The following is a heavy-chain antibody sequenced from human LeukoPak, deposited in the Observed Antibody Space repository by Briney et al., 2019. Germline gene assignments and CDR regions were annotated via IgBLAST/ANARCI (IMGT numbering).Heavy chain of an antibody. Sequence: PGGSLRLSCAASGFTFSSYWMHWVRQAPGKGLVWVSRINSDGSSTSYADSVKGRFTISRDNAKNTLYLQMNSLRAEDTAVYHCARDYRDYDFWSHTRYYYYMDVWGKGTTVTVSS. D-gene: IGHD3-3*01. CDR3: ARDYRDYDFWSHTRYYYYMDV. CDR1: GFTFSSYW. CDR2: INSDGSST. J-gene: IGHJ6*03. V-gene: IGHV3-74*01.